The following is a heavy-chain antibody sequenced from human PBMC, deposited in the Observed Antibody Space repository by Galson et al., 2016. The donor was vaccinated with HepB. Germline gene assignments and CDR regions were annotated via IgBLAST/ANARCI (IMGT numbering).Heavy chain of an antibody. CDR2: IYPGDSQT. D-gene: IGHD5-24*01. Sequence: SGAEVKKPGESLKISCKVSGYSFSTYWIGWVRQVPGIGLEWMGVIYPGDSQTRYTTYFQGQVTITTATSSGIAYLQWSSLKASDTAIYYCVRVQRAYGDGYKSFDYWGQGTLVTVSS. V-gene: IGHV5-51*01. CDR3: VRVQRAYGDGYKSFDY. CDR1: GYSFSTYW. J-gene: IGHJ4*02.